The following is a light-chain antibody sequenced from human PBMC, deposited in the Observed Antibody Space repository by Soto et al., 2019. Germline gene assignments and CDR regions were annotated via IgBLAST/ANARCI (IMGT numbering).Light chain of an antibody. V-gene: IGLV1-44*01. J-gene: IGLJ2*01. Sequence: QAVLTQPPSASGTPGQTIAISCSGGSSNIGSHTVNWYQQLPGTAPRLLIYSNTQRPSGVPDRFSGSTSGTSASLAISGLQSEYEGDYYCAAWDDSLNGVVFGGGTKVTVL. CDR3: AAWDDSLNGVV. CDR1: SSNIGSHT. CDR2: SNT.